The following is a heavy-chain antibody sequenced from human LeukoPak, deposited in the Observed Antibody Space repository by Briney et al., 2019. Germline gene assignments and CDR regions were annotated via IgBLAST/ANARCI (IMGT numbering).Heavy chain of an antibody. V-gene: IGHV6-1*01. CDR1: GDSVSSNSAA. CDR3: ARHTAATGAADS. CDR2: TYYRSRWYN. J-gene: IGHJ4*02. D-gene: IGHD6-13*01. Sequence: SQTLSLTCAISGDSVSSNSAAWNWYRQSPSRGLEWLGRTYYRSRWYNDYAVSVQSRLTVNPDTSKNQFPLQLNSVTPEDTAVYYCARHTAATGAADSWGQGTLVTVSS.